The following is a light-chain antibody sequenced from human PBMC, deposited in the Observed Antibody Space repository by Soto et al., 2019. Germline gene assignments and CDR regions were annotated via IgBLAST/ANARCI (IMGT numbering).Light chain of an antibody. J-gene: IGKJ3*01. Sequence: DIQMTQSPSSLSASIGDRVTITCQASQDIGDYLNWYRQKPGKAPKLLIYAASNLEPGVPSRFRGSGSGTEFSLTITRLQPEDIATYYCQQYDILPPFTFGPGTKVDIK. V-gene: IGKV1-33*01. CDR2: AAS. CDR1: QDIGDY. CDR3: QQYDILPPFT.